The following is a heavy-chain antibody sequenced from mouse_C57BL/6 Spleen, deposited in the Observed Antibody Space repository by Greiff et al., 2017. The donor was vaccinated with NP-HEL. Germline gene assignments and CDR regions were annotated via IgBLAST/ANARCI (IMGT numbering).Heavy chain of an antibody. D-gene: IGHD4-1*01. CDR3: ARQELGQDY. CDR1: GFTFSDYG. CDR2: ISSGSSTI. J-gene: IGHJ2*01. Sequence: DVHLVESGGGLVKPGGSLKLSCAASGFTFSDYGMHWVRQAPEKGLEWVAYISSGSSTIYYADTVKGRFTISRDNAKNTLFLQMTSLRSEDTAMYYCARQELGQDYWGQGTTLTVSS. V-gene: IGHV5-17*01.